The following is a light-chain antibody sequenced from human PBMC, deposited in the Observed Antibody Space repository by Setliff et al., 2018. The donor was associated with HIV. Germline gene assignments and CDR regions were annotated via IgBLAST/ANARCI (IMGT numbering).Light chain of an antibody. CDR2: EVS. Sequence: QSALTQPPSASGSPGQSVTISCTGTSSDVGGYNYVSWYQQHPGKAPKLMIYEVSERPSGVPDRFSGSKSGNKASLTVSGLQAEDEADYYCSSYAGSNNFVFGTGTKVTVL. J-gene: IGLJ1*01. CDR1: SSDVGGYNY. V-gene: IGLV2-8*01. CDR3: SSYAGSNNFV.